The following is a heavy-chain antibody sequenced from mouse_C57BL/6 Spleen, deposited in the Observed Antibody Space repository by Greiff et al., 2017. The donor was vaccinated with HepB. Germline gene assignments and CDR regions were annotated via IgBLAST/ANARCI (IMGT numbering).Heavy chain of an antibody. J-gene: IGHJ4*01. CDR1: GFNIKDYY. V-gene: IGHV14-2*01. D-gene: IGHD1-1*01. Sequence: EVQLQQSGAELVKPGASVKLSCTASGFNIKDYYMHWVKQRTEQGLEWIGRIDPEDGETKSAPKCQGKATITADTSSNTAYLQLSSLTSEDTAVYYCARKRVITTVVPYAMDYWGQGNSVTVAS. CDR3: ARKRVITTVVPYAMDY. CDR2: IDPEDGET.